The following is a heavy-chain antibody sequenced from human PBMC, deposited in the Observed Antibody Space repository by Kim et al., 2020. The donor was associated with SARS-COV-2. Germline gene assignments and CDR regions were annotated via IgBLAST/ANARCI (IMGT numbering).Heavy chain of an antibody. CDR2: SKK. D-gene: IGHD3-10*02. CDR3: ARGMLNMDV. V-gene: IGHV3-33*01. J-gene: IGHJ6*03. Sequence: SKKYNANSVKGRFTISRDNSKNRLYPQMTNLRAEDTAVYYWARGMLNMDVWGKGTTVTVSS.